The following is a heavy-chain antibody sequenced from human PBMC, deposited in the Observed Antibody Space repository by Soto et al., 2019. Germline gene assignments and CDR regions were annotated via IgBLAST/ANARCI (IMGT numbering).Heavy chain of an antibody. CDR3: ARDPSGRAVVFDY. D-gene: IGHD6-19*01. CDR1: GFTFSSYG. J-gene: IGHJ4*02. V-gene: IGHV3-33*01. CDR2: IWYDGSNK. Sequence: QVQLVESGGGVVQPGRSLRLSCAASGFTFSSYGMHWVRQAPGKGLEWVAVIWYDGSNKYYADSVKGRFTISRDNSKNTLYLQMNSLRAEDTAVYYCARDPSGRAVVFDYWGQGTLVTVSS.